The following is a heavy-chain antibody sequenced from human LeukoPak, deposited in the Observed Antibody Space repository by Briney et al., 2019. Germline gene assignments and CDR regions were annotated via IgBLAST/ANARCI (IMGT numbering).Heavy chain of an antibody. J-gene: IGHJ4*02. V-gene: IGHV3-30*02. CDR2: IRYDGNNK. CDR3: AKDPYYFGSGSYYDYFDY. D-gene: IGHD3-10*01. Sequence: GGSLRLSCAASGFTFSNYGMHWVRQAPGKGLEWVAFIRYDGNNKYYANSVKGRFTISRDNSKITLYLQMNSLRDEDTAVYYCAKDPYYFGSGSYYDYFDYWGQGTLVTVSS. CDR1: GFTFSNYG.